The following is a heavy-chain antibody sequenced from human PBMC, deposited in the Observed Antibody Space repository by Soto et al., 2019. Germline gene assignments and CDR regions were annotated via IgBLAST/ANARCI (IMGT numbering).Heavy chain of an antibody. CDR1: GGSISSGGYS. J-gene: IGHJ4*02. CDR3: ATVPADTMGLDY. Sequence: PSETLSLTCAVSGGSISSGGYSWSWIRQPPGKGLEWIGYMYHSGSTYYNPSLKSRVTISIDRSKNQLSLKLSSVTAADTAVYYCATVPADTMGLDYWGQGTLVTVSS. CDR2: MYHSGST. V-gene: IGHV4-30-2*01. D-gene: IGHD2-2*01.